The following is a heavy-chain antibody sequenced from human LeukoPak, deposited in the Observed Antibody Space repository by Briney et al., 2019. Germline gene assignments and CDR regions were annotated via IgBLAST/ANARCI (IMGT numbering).Heavy chain of an antibody. CDR3: ARGTADAFDI. J-gene: IGHJ3*02. CDR1: GYTFTSYY. D-gene: IGHD6-13*01. Sequence: GASVKVSCKASGYTFTSYYMHWVRQAPGQGLEWMGIINPSGGSTSYAQKLQGRVTMTTDTSTSTAYMELRSLRSDDTAVYYCARGTADAFDIWGQGTMVTVSS. V-gene: IGHV1-46*01. CDR2: INPSGGST.